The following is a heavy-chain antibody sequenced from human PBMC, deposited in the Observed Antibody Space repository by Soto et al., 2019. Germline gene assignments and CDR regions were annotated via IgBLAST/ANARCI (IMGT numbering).Heavy chain of an antibody. CDR3: AAGYGWGSYYNEPYYYYGMDV. CDR2: INPNSGGT. J-gene: IGHJ6*04. Sequence: ASVKVSCKASGYTFAGYYMHWVRQAPGQGLEWMGWINPNSGGTNYAQKFQGWVTMTRDTSISTAYMELSRLRSDDTAVYYCAAGYGWGSYYNEPYYYYGMDVWGKGTRVTVPS. CDR1: GYTFAGYY. V-gene: IGHV1-2*04. D-gene: IGHD3-10*01.